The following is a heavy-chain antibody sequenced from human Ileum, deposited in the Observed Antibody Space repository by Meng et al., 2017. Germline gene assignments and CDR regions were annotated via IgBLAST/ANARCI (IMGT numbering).Heavy chain of an antibody. D-gene: IGHD6-13*01. CDR3: LYSSSWYFDY. CDR2: INPNSGGT. J-gene: IGHJ4*02. CDR1: RYTFTNYD. V-gene: IGHV1-2*02. Sequence: QGQLVQSGSGLKKPGASVKVSCKASRYTFTNYDIKWVRQAPGQGLEWMGWINPNSGGTNYAQKFQGRVTMTRDTSISTAYMELSRLRSDDTAVYYCLYSSSWYFDYWGQGTLVTVSS.